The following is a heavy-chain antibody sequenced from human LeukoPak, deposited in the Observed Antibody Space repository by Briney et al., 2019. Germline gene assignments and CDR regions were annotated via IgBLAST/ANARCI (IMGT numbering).Heavy chain of an antibody. D-gene: IGHD3-10*01. V-gene: IGHV4-34*01. CDR2: INRGGST. J-gene: IGHJ4*02. CDR1: GGSFSGYY. Sequence: ASETLSLTCAVYGGSFSGYYWSWIRQLPGKGLEWIGEINRGGSTNYNPSLKSRVTISVDTSKNQFSLRLNSVTAADTAVYYCARGYGSGSYFAYWGQGTLVTVSS. CDR3: ARGYGSGSYFAY.